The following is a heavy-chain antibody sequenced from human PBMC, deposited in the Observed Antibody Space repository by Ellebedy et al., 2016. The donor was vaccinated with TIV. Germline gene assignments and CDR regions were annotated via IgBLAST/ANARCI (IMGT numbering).Heavy chain of an antibody. J-gene: IGHJ2*01. V-gene: IGHV3-7*01. CDR1: GFTFSSYW. D-gene: IGHD3-22*01. Sequence: GGSLRLSXAASGFTFSSYWMSWVRQAPGKGLEWVANIKQDGSEKYYVDSVKGRFTISRDNAKNSLYLQMNSLRAEDTAVYYCARDAYDSSGGYWYFDLWGRGTLVTVSS. CDR2: IKQDGSEK. CDR3: ARDAYDSSGGYWYFDL.